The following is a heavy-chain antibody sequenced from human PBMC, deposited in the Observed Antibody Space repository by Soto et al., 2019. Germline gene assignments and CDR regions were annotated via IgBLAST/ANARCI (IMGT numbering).Heavy chain of an antibody. CDR2: INHSGST. CDR3: ARVSGIYYYGMDV. J-gene: IGHJ6*02. D-gene: IGHD3-10*01. V-gene: IGHV4-34*01. CDR1: GASSSVYY. Sequence: SETLSPTCPVYGASSSVYYWSWIRQPPGKGLEWIGEINHSGSTNYNPSLKSRVTISVDTSKNQFSLKLSSVTAADTAVYYCARVSGIYYYGMDVWGQGTTVT.